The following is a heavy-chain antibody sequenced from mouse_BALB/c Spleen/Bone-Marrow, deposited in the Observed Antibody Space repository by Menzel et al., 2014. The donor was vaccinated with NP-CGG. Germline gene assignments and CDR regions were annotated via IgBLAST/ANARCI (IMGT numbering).Heavy chain of an antibody. Sequence: EVKLMESGGGLVQPGGSLRLSCATSGFTFTDYYMSWVRQPPGKALEWLGFIRNKANGYTTEYGASVKGRFTISGDNSQSILYLQMNTLRAEDSATYYCARDDYYAMDYWGQGTSVTVSS. V-gene: IGHV7-3*02. CDR2: IRNKANGYTT. J-gene: IGHJ4*01. CDR1: GFTFTDYY. CDR3: ARDDYYAMDY.